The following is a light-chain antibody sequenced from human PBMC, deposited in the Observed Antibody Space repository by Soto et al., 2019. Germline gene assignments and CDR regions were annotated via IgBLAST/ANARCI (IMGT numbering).Light chain of an antibody. CDR1: STDVGGYNY. V-gene: IGLV2-14*01. J-gene: IGLJ1*01. CDR2: EVT. Sequence: QSALAQPSSVSGSPGQSITISCTGTSTDVGGYNYVSWYQHHSGKAPKLLIYEVTNRPSGISDRFSGSKSVNTASLTISGLQAEDEPDYYCGSYSSTDTPFVFGTGTKVTVL. CDR3: GSYSSTDTPFV.